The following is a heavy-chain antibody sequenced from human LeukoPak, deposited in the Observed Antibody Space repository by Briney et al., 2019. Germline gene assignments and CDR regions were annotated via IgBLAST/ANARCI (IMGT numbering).Heavy chain of an antibody. V-gene: IGHV4/OR15-8*02. J-gene: IGHJ4*02. CDR2: ISLAGQT. D-gene: IGHD1-26*01. CDR1: GGSISGTNW. CDR3: SRESGPFCPFGY. Sequence: SETLSLTCGVSGGSISGTNWWSWVRQPPGQGLEWIGEISLAGQTNYNPSLNGRVTMSLDKSSNQLSPHLTSVTAADTATYFCSRESGPFCPFGYWGQGTLVIVSS.